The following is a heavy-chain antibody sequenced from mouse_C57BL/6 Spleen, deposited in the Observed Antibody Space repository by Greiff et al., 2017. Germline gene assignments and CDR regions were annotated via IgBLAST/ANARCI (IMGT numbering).Heavy chain of an antibody. J-gene: IGHJ3*01. CDR1: GYTFTSYW. V-gene: IGHV1-53*01. CDR3: ARYYYGSSYFAY. Sequence: VQLQQSGTELVKPGASVKLSCKASGYTFTSYWMHWVKQRPGQGLEWIGNINPSNGGTNYNEKFKSKATLTVDTSSSTAYMQLSSLTSEDSAVYYCARYYYGSSYFAYWGQGTLVTVSA. CDR2: INPSNGGT. D-gene: IGHD1-1*01.